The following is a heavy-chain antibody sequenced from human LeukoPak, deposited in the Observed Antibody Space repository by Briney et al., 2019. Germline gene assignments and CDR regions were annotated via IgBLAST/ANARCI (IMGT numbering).Heavy chain of an antibody. D-gene: IGHD3-10*01. V-gene: IGHV4-59*01. CDR3: ARASITSGAFDI. CDR2: IYYSGST. J-gene: IGHJ3*02. CDR1: GGSISSYY. Sequence: SETLSLTCTVSGGSISSYYWSWIRQPPGKGLEWIGYIYYSGSTNYNPSLKSRVTISVDTSKNQFSLKLSSVTAADTAVYCCARASITSGAFDIWGQGTMVTVSS.